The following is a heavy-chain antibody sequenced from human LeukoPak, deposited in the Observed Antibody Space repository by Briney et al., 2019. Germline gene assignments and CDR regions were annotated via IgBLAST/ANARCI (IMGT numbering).Heavy chain of an antibody. CDR1: GGTFSSYA. V-gene: IGHV1-69*05. Sequence: VASVKVSCKASGGTFSSYAISWVRQAPGQGLEWMGGIIPIFGTANYAQKFQGRVTITTDESTSTAYMELSSLRSEDTAVYYCARDQGYCSSTSCSDYWGQGTLVTVSS. CDR2: IIPIFGTA. D-gene: IGHD2-2*01. J-gene: IGHJ4*02. CDR3: ARDQGYCSSTSCSDY.